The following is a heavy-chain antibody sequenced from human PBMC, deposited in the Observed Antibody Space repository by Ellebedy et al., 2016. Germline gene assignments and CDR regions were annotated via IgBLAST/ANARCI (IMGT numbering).Heavy chain of an antibody. CDR3: ARDLE. J-gene: IGHJ4*02. CDR2: VKRKSDGGTI. D-gene: IGHD1-1*01. CDR1: GLTFSAAW. V-gene: IGHV3-15*07. Sequence: GESLKISCAASGLTFSAAWLNWVRQAPGQGLEWVGLVKRKSDGGTIDYAAPVRGRFTISRDNAKNSLYLQMNSLRAEDTAVYYCARDLEWGQGTLVTVSS.